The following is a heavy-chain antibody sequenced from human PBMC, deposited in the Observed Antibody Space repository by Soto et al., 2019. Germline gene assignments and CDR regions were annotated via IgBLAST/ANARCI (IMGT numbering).Heavy chain of an antibody. CDR1: GYSFTSYW. Sequence: GVPLKISSKGAGYSFTSYWIGWVRKMPGKGLEWMGIIYPGDSDTRYSPSFQGQVTISADKSISTAYLQWSSLKASDTAMYYCARHHSSSASEYWGQGTLVTVPS. J-gene: IGHJ4*02. CDR3: ARHHSSSASEY. CDR2: IYPGDSDT. D-gene: IGHD6-6*01. V-gene: IGHV5-51*01.